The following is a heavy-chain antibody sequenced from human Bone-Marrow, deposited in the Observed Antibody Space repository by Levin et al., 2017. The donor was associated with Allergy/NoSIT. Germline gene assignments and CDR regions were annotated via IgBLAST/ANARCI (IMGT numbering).Heavy chain of an antibody. CDR1: GYTFIGYY. J-gene: IGHJ5*01. V-gene: IGHV1-2*02. Sequence: PQASVKVSCKASGYTFIGYYIYWVRQAPGQGIEWMGWIDPSSGVTKYAQKFQGRVTMTRDTSISTAYMELSRLRSDDTAVYYCTRDQTGISQYKIFDPWGRGTLVIVSS. D-gene: IGHD1-1*01. CDR3: TRDQTGISQYKIFDP. CDR2: IDPSSGVT.